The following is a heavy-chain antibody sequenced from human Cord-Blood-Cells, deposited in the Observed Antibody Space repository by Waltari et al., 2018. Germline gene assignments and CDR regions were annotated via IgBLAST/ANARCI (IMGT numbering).Heavy chain of an antibody. CDR2: ISYDGSNK. CDR3: ARVGGSYYFDY. V-gene: IGHV3-30-3*01. D-gene: IGHD1-26*01. Sequence: QVQLVESGGGVVQPGRSLRLSCAASGFTFSSYAMHWVRQAPGKGLEWVAVISYDGSNKYYADSVKGRFTISRDNSKNTLYLQMNSLRAEDTVVYYCARVGGSYYFDYWGQGTLVTVSS. CDR1: GFTFSSYA. J-gene: IGHJ4*02.